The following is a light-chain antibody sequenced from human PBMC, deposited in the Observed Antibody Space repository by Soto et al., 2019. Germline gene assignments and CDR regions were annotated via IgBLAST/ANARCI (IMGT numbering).Light chain of an antibody. CDR3: SSYSGTSTPVV. V-gene: IGLV2-14*01. CDR2: EVS. J-gene: IGLJ2*01. CDR1: SSYVGGYNY. Sequence: QSALTQPPSASGSPGQSVTISCTGTSSYVGGYNYVSWYQQHPGKAPKLIIYEVSNRPSGVSNRFSGSKSGNTASLTISGLQAEDEADYSCSSYSGTSTPVVFGGGTKLTVL.